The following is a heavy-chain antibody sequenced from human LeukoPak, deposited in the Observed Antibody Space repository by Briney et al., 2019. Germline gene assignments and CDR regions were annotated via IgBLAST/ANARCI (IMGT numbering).Heavy chain of an antibody. D-gene: IGHD6-13*01. V-gene: IGHV3-21*01. CDR2: ISSSSSYI. CDR3: AKDRVAATGQDY. J-gene: IGHJ4*02. CDR1: GFTFSSYS. Sequence: GGSLRLSCAASGFTFSSYSMNWVRQAPGKGLEWVSSISSSSSYIYYADSVKGRFTISRDNSKNTLYLQMNSLRVEDTAVYYCAKDRVAATGQDYWGQGTLVTVSS.